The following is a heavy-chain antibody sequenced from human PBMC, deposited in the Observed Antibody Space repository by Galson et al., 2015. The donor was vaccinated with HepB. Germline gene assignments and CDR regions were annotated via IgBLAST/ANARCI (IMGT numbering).Heavy chain of an antibody. V-gene: IGHV3-23*01. D-gene: IGHD3/OR15-3a*01. J-gene: IGHJ4*02. CDR3: AKDPAVSYHDFWTENYFLGEFDY. CDR1: GFTFSTYA. CDR2: ISGSGITT. Sequence: SLRLSCAASGFTFSTYAMSWVRQAPGKGLGWVSTISGSGITTYYADSVKGRFTISRDNSKNTLYLQMNSLRVEDTAVYHCAKDPAVSYHDFWTENYFLGEFDYWGRGTLVTVSS.